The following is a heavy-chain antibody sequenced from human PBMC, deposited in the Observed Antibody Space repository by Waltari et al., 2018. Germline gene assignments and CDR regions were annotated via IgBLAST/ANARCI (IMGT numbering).Heavy chain of an antibody. CDR3: ARRVSTKGAFEV. D-gene: IGHD5-12*01. V-gene: IGHV1-69*02. CDR2: VIPMPGIT. CDR1: GGPFSIVG. Sequence: QVQLVQSGAEVKQPGYSVKVSCKYSGGPFSIVGLHWLRQAPGQGLEWMGKVIPMPGITDYEQKFQGRLRITADRSTTTGYMELRSLGSEDTAIYYCARRVSTKGAFEVWGRGTLVTVSP. J-gene: IGHJ3*01.